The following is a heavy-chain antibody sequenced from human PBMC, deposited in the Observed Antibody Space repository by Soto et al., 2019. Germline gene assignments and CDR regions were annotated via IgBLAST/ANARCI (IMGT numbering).Heavy chain of an antibody. CDR3: AKASAPGGTYFPLWF. CDR2: ISGSGGST. Sequence: GGSLRLSCAASGFTFSSYGMSWVRQAPGKGLEWVSSISGSGGSTYYADSVKGRLTISRGNSKNTLYLQMNSLRAEDTAVYYCAKASAPGGTYFPLWFWGQGTLVTVSS. CDR1: GFTFSSYG. V-gene: IGHV3-23*01. J-gene: IGHJ4*02. D-gene: IGHD1-26*01.